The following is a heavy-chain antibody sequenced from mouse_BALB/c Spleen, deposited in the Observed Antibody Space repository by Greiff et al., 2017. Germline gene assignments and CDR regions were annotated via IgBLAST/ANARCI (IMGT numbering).Heavy chain of an antibody. CDR2: ISNLAYSI. D-gene: IGHD2-3*01. CDR3: ARGYDGYPWFAY. V-gene: IGHV5-15*02. Sequence: EVQVVESGGGLVQPGGSRKLSCAASGFTFSDYGMAWVRQAPGKGPEWVAFISNLAYSIYYADTVTGRFTISRENAKNTLYLEMSSLRSEDTAMYYCARGYDGYPWFAYWGQGTLVTVSA. CDR1: GFTFSDYG. J-gene: IGHJ3*01.